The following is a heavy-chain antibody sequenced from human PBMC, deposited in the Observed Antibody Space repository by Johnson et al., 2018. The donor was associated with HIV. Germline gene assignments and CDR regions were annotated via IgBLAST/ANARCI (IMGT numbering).Heavy chain of an antibody. D-gene: IGHD6-13*01. CDR3: ARGLDSGSSWFGAFDI. Sequence: QVQLVESGGGVVQPGRSLRLSCAASGFSFSDFYMSWIRQAPGKGLEWISYMSSSGSTIYHAESVKGRFTISRDNAKNSLYLQMNSLRAEDTAVYYCARGLDSGSSWFGAFDIWGQGTMVTVSS. CDR1: GFSFSDFY. CDR2: MSSSGSTI. V-gene: IGHV3-11*04. J-gene: IGHJ3*02.